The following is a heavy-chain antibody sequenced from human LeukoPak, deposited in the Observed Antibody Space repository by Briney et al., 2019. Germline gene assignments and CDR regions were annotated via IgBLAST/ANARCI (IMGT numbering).Heavy chain of an antibody. V-gene: IGHV3-23*01. Sequence: GGSLRLSCAASGFTFSSYGMSWGRQAPGKGLEWVSAIIGRGGSTYYADSVQGRFTISRDNSKNTLYLQLNSLRAEDTAVYYCACGGSGSPFDYWGQGTLVTVSS. J-gene: IGHJ4*02. CDR1: GFTFSSYG. CDR3: ACGGSGSPFDY. D-gene: IGHD3-10*01. CDR2: IIGRGGST.